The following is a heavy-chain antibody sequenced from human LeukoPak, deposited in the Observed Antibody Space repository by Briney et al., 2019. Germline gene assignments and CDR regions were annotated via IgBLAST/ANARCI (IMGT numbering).Heavy chain of an antibody. CDR1: GITFSSYG. V-gene: IGHV3-23*01. J-gene: IGHJ5*02. Sequence: GGSLRLSCAASGITFSSYGMSWVRQAPGKGLEWVSSISSTGGTTYYADSVKGRFTISRDNSKNTLYLQMNSLRTEDTAVYYCLPDWFDPWGQGTLVTVSS. CDR2: ISSTGGTT. CDR3: LPDWFDP.